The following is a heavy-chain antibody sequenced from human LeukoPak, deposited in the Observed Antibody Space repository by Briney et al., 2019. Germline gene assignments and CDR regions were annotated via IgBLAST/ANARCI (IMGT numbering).Heavy chain of an antibody. V-gene: IGHV1-2*02. D-gene: IGHD6-6*01. CDR1: GYTFTGYY. CDR3: AREYSSSSSVDY. Sequence: ASVKVSCKASGYTFTGYYMHWVRQAPGQGLEWMGWINPNSGGTNYAQKFQGRVTMTRDTSISTAYMELSRLRSGDTAVYYCAREYSSSSSVDYWGQGTLVTVSS. CDR2: INPNSGGT. J-gene: IGHJ4*02.